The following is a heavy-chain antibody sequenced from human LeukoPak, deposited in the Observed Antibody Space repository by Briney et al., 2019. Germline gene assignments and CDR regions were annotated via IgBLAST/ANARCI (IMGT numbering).Heavy chain of an antibody. D-gene: IGHD3-10*01. CDR1: GYTFTGYY. V-gene: IGHV1-2*02. CDR2: INPNSGGT. Sequence: ASVKVSCKASGYTFTGYYMHWVRQAPGQGLEWMGWINPNSGGTNYAQKFQGRVTMTRDTSISTAYMELSRLRSDDTAVYYCARLAYTMVRGVDDAFDIWGQGTMVTVSS. J-gene: IGHJ3*02. CDR3: ARLAYTMVRGVDDAFDI.